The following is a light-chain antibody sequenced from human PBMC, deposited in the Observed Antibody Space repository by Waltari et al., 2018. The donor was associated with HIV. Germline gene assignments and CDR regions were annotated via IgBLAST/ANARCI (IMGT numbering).Light chain of an antibody. Sequence: FMLTQPHSVSASPGKTITISCTRSSGSIVSNPVQWYQPRPGGSPTTVIFYDNQRPSGVSDRFSGSIDTSSNSASLTIVGLRTEDEADYYCQSFDSDSQVFGGGTRLTVL. CDR3: QSFDSDSQV. CDR1: SGSIVSNP. V-gene: IGLV6-57*01. CDR2: YDN. J-gene: IGLJ2*01.